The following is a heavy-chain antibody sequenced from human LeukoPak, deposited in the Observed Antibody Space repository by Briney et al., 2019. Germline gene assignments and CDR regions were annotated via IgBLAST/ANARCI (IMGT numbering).Heavy chain of an antibody. CDR3: ARSPRYLTGTTRIDY. D-gene: IGHD1-20*01. CDR1: GHTFTSYG. V-gene: IGHV1-18*01. CDR2: ISAYNGNT. Sequence: ASVKVSCKASGHTFTSYGISWVRQAPGQGLEWMGWISAYNGNTNYAQKLQGRVTMTTDTSTSTAYMELRSLRSDDTAVYYCARSPRYLTGTTRIDYWGQGTLVTVSS. J-gene: IGHJ4*02.